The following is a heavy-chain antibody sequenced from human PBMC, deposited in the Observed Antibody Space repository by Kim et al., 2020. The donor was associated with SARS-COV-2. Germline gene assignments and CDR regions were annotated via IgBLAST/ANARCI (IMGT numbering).Heavy chain of an antibody. J-gene: IGHJ4*02. Sequence: SETLSLTCTVSGGSISSSSYYWGWIRQPPGKGLEWIRCIYYSGSTYYNPSLKSRVTISVDTSKNQFSLKLSSVTAADTAVYYCASYSSSSLVFDYWGQGTLVTVSS. V-gene: IGHV4-39*01. D-gene: IGHD6-6*01. CDR3: ASYSSSSLVFDY. CDR2: IYYSGST. CDR1: GGSISSSSYY.